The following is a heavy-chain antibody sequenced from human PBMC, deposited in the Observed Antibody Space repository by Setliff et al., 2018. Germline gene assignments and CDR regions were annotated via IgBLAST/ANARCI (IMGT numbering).Heavy chain of an antibody. V-gene: IGHV3-74*01. CDR3: APMDV. J-gene: IGHJ6*03. Sequence: GSLSLSCVASGFIFSENWMHWVRQTPGKGLMWVGRISGDGSTTNYADSVKGRFTISRDNAKTTLYLQMNSLRAEDTAVYYCAPMDVWGKGTTVTVSS. CDR2: ISGDGSTT. CDR1: GFIFSENW.